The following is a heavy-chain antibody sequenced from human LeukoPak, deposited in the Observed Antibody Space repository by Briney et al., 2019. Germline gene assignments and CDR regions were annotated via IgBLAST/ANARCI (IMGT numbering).Heavy chain of an antibody. J-gene: IGHJ5*02. CDR3: ATGPPFSLRYFIGFDP. V-gene: IGHV1-24*01. Sequence: APVKVSCKVSGYTLTELSMHWVQQAPGKGLEWMGGFDPEDGETIYTQKFQGRVTMTEDTSTDTAYMELSSLRSEDTAVYYCATGPPFSLRYFIGFDPWGQGTLVTVSS. D-gene: IGHD3-9*01. CDR1: GYTLTELS. CDR2: FDPEDGET.